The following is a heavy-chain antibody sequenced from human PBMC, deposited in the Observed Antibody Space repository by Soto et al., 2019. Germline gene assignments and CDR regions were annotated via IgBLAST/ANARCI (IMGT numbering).Heavy chain of an antibody. V-gene: IGHV1-18*04. J-gene: IGHJ4*02. CDR1: GYTFTSYG. D-gene: IGHD3-22*01. CDR2: ISAYNGNT. CDR3: ARESVDYYDSSGYYSDY. Sequence: ASVKVSCKASGYTFTSYGISWVRQAPGQGLEWMGWISAYNGNTNYAQKLQGRVTMTTDTYTSTAYMELRSLRSDDTAVYYCARESVDYYDSSGYYSDYWGQGTLVTVSS.